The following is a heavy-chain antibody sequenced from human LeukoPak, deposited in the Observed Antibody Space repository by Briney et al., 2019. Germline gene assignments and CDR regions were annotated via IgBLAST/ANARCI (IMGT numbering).Heavy chain of an antibody. V-gene: IGHV3-21*01. CDR3: ARTTVLTYYYDSSGYYGLGY. Sequence: GGSLRLSCAASGFTFSSYSMNWVRQAPGKGLGWVSSISSSSSYIYYADSVKGRFTISRDNAKNSLYLQMNSLRAEDTAVYYCARTTVLTYYYDSSGYYGLGYWGQGTLVTVSS. D-gene: IGHD3-22*01. CDR1: GFTFSSYS. CDR2: ISSSSSYI. J-gene: IGHJ4*02.